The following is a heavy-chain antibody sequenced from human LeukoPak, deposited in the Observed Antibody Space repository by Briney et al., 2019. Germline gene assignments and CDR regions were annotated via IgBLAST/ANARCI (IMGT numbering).Heavy chain of an antibody. CDR1: GYTFTGYY. CDR2: INPNSGGT. V-gene: IGHV1-2*04. J-gene: IGHJ1*01. D-gene: IGHD6-13*01. Sequence: ASVKVSCKASGYTFTGYYMHRVRQAPGQGLEWMGWINPNSGGTNYAQKFQGWVTMTRDTSISTAYMELSRLRSDDTAVYYCARACSSSWCRTFQEWGQGTLVTVSS. CDR3: ARACSSSWCRTFQE.